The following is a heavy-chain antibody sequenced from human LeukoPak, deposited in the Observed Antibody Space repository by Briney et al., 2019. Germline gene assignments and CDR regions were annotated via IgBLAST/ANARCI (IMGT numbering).Heavy chain of an antibody. CDR1: GFDFSNYV. V-gene: IGHV3-23*01. Sequence: QPGGSLRLSCAASGFDFSNYVMTWVRQAPGKGLEWVAGITSSGDITYYSDSVKGRFTISRDNSRNTQDLQMNSLRAEDTALYYCAKHAGRSSNWYWEFESWGQGTTVTVSS. J-gene: IGHJ4*02. D-gene: IGHD6-13*01. CDR2: ITSSGDIT. CDR3: AKHAGRSSNWYWEFES.